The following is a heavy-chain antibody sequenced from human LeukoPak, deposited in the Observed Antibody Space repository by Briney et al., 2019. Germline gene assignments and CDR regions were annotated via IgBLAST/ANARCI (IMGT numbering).Heavy chain of an antibody. Sequence: PSETLSLTCAVYGGSFSGYYWSWIRQPPGKGLEWIGEINHSGSTNYNPSLKSRVTISVDTSKNQFSLKLSSVTAADTAVYYCARGKRELGYSYGWGIGYYFDYWGQGTLVTVSS. CDR1: GGSFSGYY. CDR2: INHSGST. D-gene: IGHD5-18*01. CDR3: ARGKRELGYSYGWGIGYYFDY. J-gene: IGHJ4*02. V-gene: IGHV4-34*01.